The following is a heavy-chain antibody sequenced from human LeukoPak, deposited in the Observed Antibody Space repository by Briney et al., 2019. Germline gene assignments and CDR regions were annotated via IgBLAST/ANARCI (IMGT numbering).Heavy chain of an antibody. J-gene: IGHJ4*02. CDR2: ISGYNGNT. CDR1: GYTFSSSG. D-gene: IGHD5-12*01. CDR3: ARSSLGTITAGPFDY. Sequence: ASVKVSCKASGYTFSSSGIAWVRQAPGQGLEWMGWISGYNGNTNYAQKLHGRVSMTTDTSTTTAYMELRSLTSDDTALYYCARSSLGTITAGPFDYWGQGTLVTVSS. V-gene: IGHV1-18*01.